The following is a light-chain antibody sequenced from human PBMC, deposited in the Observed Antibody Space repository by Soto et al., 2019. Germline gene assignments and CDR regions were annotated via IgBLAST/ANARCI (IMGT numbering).Light chain of an antibody. V-gene: IGKV3-20*01. CDR1: QSVSRNY. Sequence: EIVLTQSPGTLSSSPGERATLSCRTSQSVSRNYLAWYQQKPGQAPRLFIYGASSRAAGIPDRFSGFGSGTDFTLTISRLEPDDFAVYYCQQYGSSPWTFGQGTKVEVK. J-gene: IGKJ1*01. CDR2: GAS. CDR3: QQYGSSPWT.